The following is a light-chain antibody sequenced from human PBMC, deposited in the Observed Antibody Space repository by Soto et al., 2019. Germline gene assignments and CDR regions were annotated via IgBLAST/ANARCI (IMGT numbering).Light chain of an antibody. V-gene: IGKV3D-20*01. CDR3: QQNGRSPT. J-gene: IGKJ5*01. Sequence: ETVLTQSPATLSLSPGERATLSCGASQSVSSYYLAWYQQKRDLAPRLLIYEASSRATGIPDRFGGSGSGTYFTLTISRQEAEVFAVYYCQQNGRSPTFGQGTQLEIK. CDR2: EAS. CDR1: QSVSSYY.